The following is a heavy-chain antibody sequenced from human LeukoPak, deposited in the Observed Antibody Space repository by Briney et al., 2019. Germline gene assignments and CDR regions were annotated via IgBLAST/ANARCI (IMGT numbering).Heavy chain of an antibody. Sequence: PGRSLRLSCAASGFTFSNYGMHWVRQAPGKGLEWVAVIWYDGSNEYYADSVKGRFTVSRGNSKNTLYLQMNSLRAEDTAVYYCARETSTPDAFDIWGQGTMVTVSS. V-gene: IGHV3-33*01. CDR1: GFTFSNYG. CDR3: ARETSTPDAFDI. J-gene: IGHJ3*02. D-gene: IGHD5/OR15-5a*01. CDR2: IWYDGSNE.